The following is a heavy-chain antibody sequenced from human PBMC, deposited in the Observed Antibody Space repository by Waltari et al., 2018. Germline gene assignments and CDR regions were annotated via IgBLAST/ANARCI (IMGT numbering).Heavy chain of an antibody. Sequence: EVQLVQSGAEVKKPGATVKISCKASGYTFTDYYMHWVHQAPGKGLEWMGRVDPEDGETIYAEKFQGRVTITADTSTDTAYMELSSLRSEDTAMYYCATEGDYGDYNFDYWGQGTLVTVSS. V-gene: IGHV1-69-2*01. CDR1: GYTFTDYY. CDR3: ATEGDYGDYNFDY. CDR2: VDPEDGET. J-gene: IGHJ4*02. D-gene: IGHD4-17*01.